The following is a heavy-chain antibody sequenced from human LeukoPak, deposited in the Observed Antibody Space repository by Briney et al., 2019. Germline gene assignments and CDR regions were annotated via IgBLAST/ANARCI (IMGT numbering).Heavy chain of an antibody. Sequence: GGSLRLSCVASGFTFSSYAMSWVRQAPGKGLEWVSAISGSGVTTHYAGSVKGRFSISRDNSKNTLHLQMNSLRDEDTAVYYCARRPCSGGTCYTDYWGQGTLVTVSS. V-gene: IGHV3-23*01. CDR2: ISGSGVTT. D-gene: IGHD2-15*01. CDR3: ARRPCSGGTCYTDY. CDR1: GFTFSSYA. J-gene: IGHJ4*02.